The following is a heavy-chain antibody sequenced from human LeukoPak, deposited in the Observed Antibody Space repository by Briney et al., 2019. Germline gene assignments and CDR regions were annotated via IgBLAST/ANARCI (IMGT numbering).Heavy chain of an antibody. CDR1: GGSMSRYY. CDR2: MYYSGST. CDR3: ARSSTGSYFDY. V-gene: IGHV4-59*01. D-gene: IGHD3-3*02. J-gene: IGHJ4*02. Sequence: PSETLSLTCTVSGGSMSRYYWSWIRQPSGKGLEWIGYMYYSGSTKYNPSLKSRVTISVDTSKNQFSLKLSSVTAADTAVYYCARSSTGSYFDYWGQGTLVTVSS.